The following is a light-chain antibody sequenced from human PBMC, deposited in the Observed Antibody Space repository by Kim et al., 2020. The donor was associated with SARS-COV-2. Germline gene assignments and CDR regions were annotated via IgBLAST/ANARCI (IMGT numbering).Light chain of an antibody. J-gene: IGKJ4*01. CDR3: LHHNNYPLT. CDR1: QGIRNN. V-gene: IGKV1-17*03. Sequence: ASVGDRVTIPCRASQGIRNNLAWFQQKPGKVPKPLIYAASSLQSGVPSRFSGSGSGTEFTLTISSLQPEDFATYYCLHHNNYPLTFGGGTKVDIK. CDR2: AAS.